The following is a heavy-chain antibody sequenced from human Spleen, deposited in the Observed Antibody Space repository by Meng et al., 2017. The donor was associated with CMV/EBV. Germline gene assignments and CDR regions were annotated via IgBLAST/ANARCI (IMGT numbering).Heavy chain of an antibody. J-gene: IGHJ4*02. D-gene: IGHD5-12*01. CDR3: ARVESGYEKYFDY. V-gene: IGHV4-39*07. CDR2: IVYSRSA. Sequence: VSGCTISRNGSYGARIRQPPGGGLEYLGTIVYSRSAYYNPSLKSRVTISVDTSKNQFSLKLNSVTAADTAVYYCARVESGYEKYFDYWGQGTLVTVSS. CDR1: GCTISRNGSY.